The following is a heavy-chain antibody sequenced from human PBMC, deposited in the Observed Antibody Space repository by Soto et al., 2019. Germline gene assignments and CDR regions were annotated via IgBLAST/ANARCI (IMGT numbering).Heavy chain of an antibody. Sequence: QVQLQQWGAGLLKPSETLSLTCAVYGGSFSGYYWTWIRQPPGTGLEWIGEINHIGSTNNNPSLRSRATMSVDTSTTQSSLKLTSVTAADTAVYYCARDKITGLFDYWGQGTLVTVSS. D-gene: IGHD2-8*02. CDR3: ARDKITGLFDY. V-gene: IGHV4-34*04. CDR1: GGSFSGYY. J-gene: IGHJ4*02. CDR2: INHIGST.